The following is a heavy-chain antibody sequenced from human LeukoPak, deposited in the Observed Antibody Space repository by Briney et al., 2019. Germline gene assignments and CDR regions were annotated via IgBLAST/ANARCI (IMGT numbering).Heavy chain of an antibody. D-gene: IGHD1-26*01. CDR2: IRYDGSNK. J-gene: IGHJ4*02. CDR3: ATFGGVVGATPVDY. CDR1: GFTFSTYG. V-gene: IGHV3-30*02. Sequence: PGGSLRLSCAASGFTFSTYGMHWVRQAPGKGLEWVAFIRYDGSNKYYADSVKGRFTISRDNSKNTLYLQMNSLRAEDTAVYYCATFGGVVGATPVDYWGQGTLVTVSS.